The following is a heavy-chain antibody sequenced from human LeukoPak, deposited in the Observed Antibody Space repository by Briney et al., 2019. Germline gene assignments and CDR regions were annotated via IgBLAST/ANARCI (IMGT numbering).Heavy chain of an antibody. CDR3: ARVEEYSSGQIDY. D-gene: IGHD6-19*01. J-gene: IGHJ4*02. CDR2: INPNSGGT. Sequence: ASVKVSCKASGYTFTGYYMHWVRQAPGQGLEWMGWINPNSGGTNYAQKFQGRVTMTRDTSISTAYMELSRLRSDDTAVYYCARVEEYSSGQIDYWGQGTLVTVSS. CDR1: GYTFTGYY. V-gene: IGHV1-2*02.